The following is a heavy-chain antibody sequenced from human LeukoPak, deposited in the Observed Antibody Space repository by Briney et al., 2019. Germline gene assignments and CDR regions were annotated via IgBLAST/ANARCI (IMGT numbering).Heavy chain of an antibody. D-gene: IGHD6-19*01. V-gene: IGHV3-48*01. Sequence: GGSLRLSCAASGFTFSSYSMNWVRQAPGKGLEWVSYISSSSSTIYYADSVKGRFTTSRDNAKNSLYLQMNSLRAEDTAVYYCATQWLVLYWGQGTLVTVSS. CDR2: ISSSSSTI. CDR1: GFTFSSYS. J-gene: IGHJ4*02. CDR3: ATQWLVLY.